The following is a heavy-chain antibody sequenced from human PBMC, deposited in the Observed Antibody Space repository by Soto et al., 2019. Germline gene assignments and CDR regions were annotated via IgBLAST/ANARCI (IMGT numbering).Heavy chain of an antibody. CDR3: AREGYPYGRDY. V-gene: IGHV3-53*02. Sequence: EVQLVQTGGGVIQPGGSLSLSCAASGFTFRSKYMHWVRQAPGKGLEWVSLTYTGGNTYYADSVKGRFTVSRDNSKNTLYLHMSSLIAEDTAVYYGAREGYPYGRDYWCQASLVTISS. CDR2: TYTGGNT. D-gene: IGHD3-10*01. CDR1: GFTFRSKY. J-gene: IGHJ4*02.